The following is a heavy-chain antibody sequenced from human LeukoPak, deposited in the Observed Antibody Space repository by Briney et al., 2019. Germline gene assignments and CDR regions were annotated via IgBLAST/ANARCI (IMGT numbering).Heavy chain of an antibody. CDR3: AKEGFYCSGGSCYSFYYYYMDV. Sequence: GGSLRLSCAASGFTFSTYGMNWVRQAPGKGLEWVSGISPSGDITYYADSVMGRFSISRDNFKNTLYLQMNSLRAEDTAVYYCAKEGFYCSGGSCYSFYYYYMDVWGKGTTVTVSS. J-gene: IGHJ6*03. V-gene: IGHV3-23*01. D-gene: IGHD2-15*01. CDR1: GFTFSTYG. CDR2: ISPSGDIT.